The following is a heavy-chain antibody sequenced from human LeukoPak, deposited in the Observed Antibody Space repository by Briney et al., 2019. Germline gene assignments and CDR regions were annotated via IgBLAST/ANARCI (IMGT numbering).Heavy chain of an antibody. Sequence: PGGSLRLSCAASGFTFSSYDMHWVRQAPGKGLEWVAVISYDGSKNYYGDSVKGRFTISRDNSKNTLYLQMNSLRAEDTAVYYCAKGMRHLWFGSFDYWGQGTLVTVSS. CDR1: GFTFSSYD. J-gene: IGHJ4*02. CDR2: ISYDGSKN. V-gene: IGHV3-30*18. D-gene: IGHD3-10*01. CDR3: AKGMRHLWFGSFDY.